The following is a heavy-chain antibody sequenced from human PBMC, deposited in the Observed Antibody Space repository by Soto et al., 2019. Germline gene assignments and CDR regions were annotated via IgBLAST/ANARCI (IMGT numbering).Heavy chain of an antibody. V-gene: IGHV3-7*01. CDR2: INQDGSEK. J-gene: IGHJ4*02. Sequence: EVQLVESGGGLVQPGGSLRLSCAASGFIFRSYWMSWVLQAPGKGLEWVANINQDGSEKYYVDSVRGRFIISRDNAENSLYLQMNSLRAEDTALYYCARDGVAAGLYLDNWGQGTLVTVSS. D-gene: IGHD2-15*01. CDR3: ARDGVAAGLYLDN. CDR1: GFIFRSYW.